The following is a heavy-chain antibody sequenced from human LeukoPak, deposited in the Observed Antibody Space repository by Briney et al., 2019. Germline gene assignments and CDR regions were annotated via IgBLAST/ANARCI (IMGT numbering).Heavy chain of an antibody. Sequence: PGGSLRLSCAASGFTFNNYAMSWVRQAPGKGLEWVSTISGSDDNTYYADSVKARSTISRDLSNNTLYLQMTRLRADDTAVYYCANDFDHWGQGTLVTVSS. CDR2: ISGSDDNT. J-gene: IGHJ4*02. V-gene: IGHV3-23*01. CDR3: ANDFDH. CDR1: GFTFNNYA.